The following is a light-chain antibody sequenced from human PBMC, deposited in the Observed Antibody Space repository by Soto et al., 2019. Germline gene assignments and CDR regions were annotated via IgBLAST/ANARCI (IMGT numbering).Light chain of an antibody. Sequence: DIQMTQSPSTLSGSVGDRVTITCRASQTISSWLAWYQQKPGKAPNLLIYKASTLKSGVPSRFSGGGSGTEFTLTISTLQPDDFATYYCQHYNSYSEAFGQGTKVELK. V-gene: IGKV1-5*03. CDR2: KAS. CDR1: QTISSW. CDR3: QHYNSYSEA. J-gene: IGKJ1*01.